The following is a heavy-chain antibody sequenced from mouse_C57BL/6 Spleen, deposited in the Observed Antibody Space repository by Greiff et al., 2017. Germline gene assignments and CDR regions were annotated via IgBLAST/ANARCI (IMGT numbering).Heavy chain of an antibody. D-gene: IGHD2-5*01. V-gene: IGHV1-55*01. J-gene: IGHJ4*01. CDR2: IYPGSGST. Sequence: VQLQQSGAELVKPGASVKMSCKASGYTFTSYWITWVKQRPGQGLEWIGDIYPGSGSTNYNEKFKSKATLTVDTSSSTAYMQLSSLTSEDSAVYYCARPYSNYFYAMDYWGQGTSVTVSS. CDR3: ARPYSNYFYAMDY. CDR1: GYTFTSYW.